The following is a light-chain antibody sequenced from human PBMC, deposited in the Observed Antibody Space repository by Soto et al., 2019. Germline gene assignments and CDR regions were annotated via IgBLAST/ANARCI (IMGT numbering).Light chain of an antibody. Sequence: QSALTQPPSASGSPGQSVTISCTGTSNDVGGYNFVSWYQHHPGKAPKLIIYEVTKRPSGVRNRFSGSKSGNTASLTVSGLQAEDEADYYCNSYAGSNTYVFGTGTKLTVL. CDR3: NSYAGSNTYV. J-gene: IGLJ1*01. V-gene: IGLV2-8*01. CDR2: EVT. CDR1: SNDVGGYNF.